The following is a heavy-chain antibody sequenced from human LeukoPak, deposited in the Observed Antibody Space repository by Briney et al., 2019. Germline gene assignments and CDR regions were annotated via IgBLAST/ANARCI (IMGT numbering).Heavy chain of an antibody. CDR2: IKQDGSEK. CDR1: GFTFSSYW. CDR3: ARGPLIWGRLTFYFDY. D-gene: IGHD3-10*01. Sequence: GGSLRLSCAASGFTFSSYWMSWVRQAPGKGLEWVANIKQDGSEKYHVDSVKGRFTISRDNAKNSLYLQMNSLRAEDTAVYYCARGPLIWGRLTFYFDYWGQGTLVTVSS. V-gene: IGHV3-7*01. J-gene: IGHJ4*02.